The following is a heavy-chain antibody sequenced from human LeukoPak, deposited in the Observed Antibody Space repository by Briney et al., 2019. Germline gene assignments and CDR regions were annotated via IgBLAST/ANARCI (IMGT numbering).Heavy chain of an antibody. CDR3: ANQRGPQLPSDY. J-gene: IGHJ4*02. CDR2: ISGSGGST. CDR1: GFTFNSYA. D-gene: IGHD6-6*01. V-gene: IGHV3-23*01. Sequence: GGSLRLSCAASGFTFNSYAMSWVRQAPGKGLEWVSAISGSGGSTYYADSVKGRFTISRDNSKNTLYLQMNSLRAEDTAVYYCANQRGPQLPSDYWGQGTLVTVSS.